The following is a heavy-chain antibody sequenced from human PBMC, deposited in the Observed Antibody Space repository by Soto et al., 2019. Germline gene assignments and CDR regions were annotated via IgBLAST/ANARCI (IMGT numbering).Heavy chain of an antibody. CDR3: AKDAPGSGWLSDY. CDR1: VFTFSIYA. D-gene: IGHD3-22*01. J-gene: IGHJ4*02. CDR2: IGGSGGDT. V-gene: IGHV3-23*01. Sequence: WGSLRLSCSASVFTFSIYAMSWFRQAPGKGLEWVSTIGGSGGDTTYADFVRGRSTVSRDNSRNTLYLQMSSLRAEDTAIYYCAKDAPGSGWLSDYWGRGTLVTVSS.